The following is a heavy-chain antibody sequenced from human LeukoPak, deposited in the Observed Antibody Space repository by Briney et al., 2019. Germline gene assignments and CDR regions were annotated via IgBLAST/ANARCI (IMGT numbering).Heavy chain of an antibody. Sequence: GGSLRLSCAASGFTFSSYAMSWVRQAPGKGLEWVSAISGSGGSTYYADSVKGRFTISRDNSKKTLYLQMNSLRAEDTAVYYCATDRAYCSGGACYYYFDTWGQGTLVTVSS. J-gene: IGHJ4*02. CDR2: ISGSGGST. CDR3: ATDRAYCSGGACYYYFDT. V-gene: IGHV3-23*01. CDR1: GFTFSSYA. D-gene: IGHD2-15*01.